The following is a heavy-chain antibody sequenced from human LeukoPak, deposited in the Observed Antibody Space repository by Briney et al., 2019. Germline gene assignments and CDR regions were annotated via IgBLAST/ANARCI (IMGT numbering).Heavy chain of an antibody. V-gene: IGHV3-21*01. D-gene: IGHD6-13*01. CDR1: GFTFSYYS. J-gene: IGHJ6*03. CDR2: ISSSSSLI. CDR3: AKVDRGDYSSSPVPYYNYYMNV. Sequence: GGSLRLSCAASGFTFSYYSMNWVRQAPGRGLEWVSCISSSSSLIFYSDSVRGRFTISRDSAKNLLYLHMNSLRVEDTAVYYCAKVDRGDYSSSPVPYYNYYMNVWGKGTTVTVSS.